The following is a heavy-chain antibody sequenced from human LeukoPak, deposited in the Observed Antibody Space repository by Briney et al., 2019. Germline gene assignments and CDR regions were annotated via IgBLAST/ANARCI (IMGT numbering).Heavy chain of an antibody. Sequence: GGSLRLSCAASGFTFSNYAMSWVRQAPGKGLEWVSTVSGSGSTTYYADSVMGRFTISRDNSKNTLYLQMNSLRAEDTAVYYCARDRYYVVDYWGQGTLVTVSS. J-gene: IGHJ4*02. CDR3: ARDRYYVVDY. D-gene: IGHD3-10*01. CDR1: GFTFSNYA. CDR2: VSGSGSTT. V-gene: IGHV3-23*01.